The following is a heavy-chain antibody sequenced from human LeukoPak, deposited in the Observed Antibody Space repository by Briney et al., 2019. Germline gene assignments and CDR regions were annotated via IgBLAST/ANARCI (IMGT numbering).Heavy chain of an antibody. V-gene: IGHV4-30-2*01. CDR3: ARAFYSSSSRDAFDI. CDR2: IYHSGST. J-gene: IGHJ3*02. D-gene: IGHD6-6*01. Sequence: PSETLSLTCTVSGGSISSGGYYWSWIRQPPGKGLEWIGYIYHSGSTYYNPSLKSRVTISVDRSKNQFSLKLSSVTAADTAVYYCARAFYSSSSRDAFDIWGQGTMVTVSS. CDR1: GGSISSGGYY.